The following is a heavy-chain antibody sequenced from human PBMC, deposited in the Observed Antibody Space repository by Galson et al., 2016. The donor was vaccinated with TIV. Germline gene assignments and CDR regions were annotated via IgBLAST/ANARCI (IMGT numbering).Heavy chain of an antibody. CDR2: IYHSGST. J-gene: IGHJ4*02. CDR3: ARDQDSGAYFDY. CDR1: GGSIRSNGIF. Sequence: TLSLTCTVSGGSIRSNGIFWSWIRQHPGKGLEWIGYIYHSGSTHYNPSLKSRVAMSVDTSKNQFSLTLTSVIAADTAVYYYARDQDSGAYFDYWGQGTLVTVSS. V-gene: IGHV4-31*03. D-gene: IGHD2-15*01.